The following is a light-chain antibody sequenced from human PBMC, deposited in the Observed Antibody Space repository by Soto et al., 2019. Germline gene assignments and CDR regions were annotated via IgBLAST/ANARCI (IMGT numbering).Light chain of an antibody. CDR1: QSVSSN. V-gene: IGKV3-15*01. CDR3: QHYNNWPFT. Sequence: EIVMTQSPATLSVSPGERATLSCRASQSVSSNLAWYQQKPGQAPRLLIYAASTRGTGIPARFSGSGSGTEFTLTISSLQSADFAVYYCQHYNNWPFTFGQGTKLEIK. J-gene: IGKJ2*01. CDR2: AAS.